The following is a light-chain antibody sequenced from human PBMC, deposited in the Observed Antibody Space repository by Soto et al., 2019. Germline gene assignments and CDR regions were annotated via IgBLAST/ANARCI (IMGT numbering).Light chain of an antibody. J-gene: IGKJ1*01. CDR1: QSVSNNF. CDR2: GAT. V-gene: IGKV3-20*01. Sequence: EIVLTQSPGTLSLSPGERATLSCRASQSVSNNFLAWYQQKPGQAPRLLIYGATSRAAGIPDRFSGSGSGTDFTLTISRLEPEDFAVFYCQQYGSTPVTFGQGTKMEFK. CDR3: QQYGSTPVT.